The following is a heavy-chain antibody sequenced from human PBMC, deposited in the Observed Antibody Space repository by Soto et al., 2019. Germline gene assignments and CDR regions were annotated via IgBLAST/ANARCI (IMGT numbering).Heavy chain of an antibody. V-gene: IGHV4-34*01. J-gene: IGHJ5*02. CDR2: INHSGST. CDR1: GGSFSGYY. D-gene: IGHD1-20*01. Sequence: PSETLSLACAVYGGSFSGYYWSCIRQPPGKGLEWIGEINHSGSTNYNPSLKSRVTISVDTSKNQFSLKLSSVTAADTAVYYCARGRYNRALRAYMRHDPWGKGTLVTVSS. CDR3: ARGRYNRALRAYMRHDP.